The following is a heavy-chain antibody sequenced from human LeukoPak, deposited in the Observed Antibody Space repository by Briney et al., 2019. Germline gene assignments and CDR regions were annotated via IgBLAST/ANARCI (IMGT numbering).Heavy chain of an antibody. Sequence: GESLKIACRASGHDFTTWWIAWVRQLPGKGLEWMGIIHPRDSETQYSPSFQGQVTISADNSISTAYLQWSSLKASDTAMYSCARRGYSGYSPLDSWGQGTLVTVSS. D-gene: IGHD5-12*01. CDR3: ARRGYSGYSPLDS. V-gene: IGHV5-51*01. J-gene: IGHJ4*02. CDR1: GHDFTTWW. CDR2: IHPRDSET.